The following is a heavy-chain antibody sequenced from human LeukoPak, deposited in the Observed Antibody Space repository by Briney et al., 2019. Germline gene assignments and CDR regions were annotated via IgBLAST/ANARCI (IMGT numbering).Heavy chain of an antibody. V-gene: IGHV4-4*07. CDR1: GGSISSYY. CDR2: IYTSGST. D-gene: IGHD2-15*01. J-gene: IGHJ6*03. Sequence: SETLSLTCTVSGGSISSYYWSWIRQPAGKGLEWIGRIYTSGSTHYNPSLKSRVTMSVDTSKTQFSLNLTSVTAADTAVYLCATDLGGYPFFMDVWGRGTTVIVSS. CDR3: ATDLGGYPFFMDV.